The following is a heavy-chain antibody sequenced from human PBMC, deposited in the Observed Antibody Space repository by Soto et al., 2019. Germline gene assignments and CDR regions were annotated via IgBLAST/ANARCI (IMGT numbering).Heavy chain of an antibody. Sequence: GGSLRLSCAASGFTFSSYSMKWVRQAPGKGLEWVSYISSNSRTMFYADSVKGRFTISRDNAKNSLYLQMSSLRDEDTAVYYCAKARSYYDFWSGYDWFDPWGQGTLVTVSS. CDR1: GFTFSSYS. D-gene: IGHD3-3*01. V-gene: IGHV3-48*02. CDR2: ISSNSRTM. CDR3: AKARSYYDFWSGYDWFDP. J-gene: IGHJ5*02.